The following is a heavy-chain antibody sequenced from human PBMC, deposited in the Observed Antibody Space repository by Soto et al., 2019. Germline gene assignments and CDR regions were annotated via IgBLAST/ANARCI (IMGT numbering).Heavy chain of an antibody. D-gene: IGHD3-16*01. Sequence: PGGSLRLSCAASGFTFSSYAMHWVRQAPGKGLEWVAVISYDGSNKYYADSVKGRFTISRDNSKNTLYLQMNSLRAEDTAVYYCARDLREGFYAPYGMDVWGQGTTVTVSS. CDR2: ISYDGSNK. CDR1: GFTFSSYA. CDR3: ARDLREGFYAPYGMDV. V-gene: IGHV3-30-3*01. J-gene: IGHJ6*02.